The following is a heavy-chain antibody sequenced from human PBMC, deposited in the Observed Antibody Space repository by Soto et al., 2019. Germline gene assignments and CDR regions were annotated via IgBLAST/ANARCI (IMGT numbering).Heavy chain of an antibody. J-gene: IGHJ4*02. Sequence: QVQLVQSGGEVKKPGASVKVSCKASGYTFINYGITWVRQAPGQGLEWLAWINAYIAKTDNAQKVQGRVTLTADTSTSTAHQDLRGLTFDDTAWYDCAGGHGDTLDYWGQGTVVTVSS. CDR3: AGGHGDTLDY. V-gene: IGHV1-18*01. D-gene: IGHD2-21*02. CDR1: GYTFINYG. CDR2: INAYIAKT.